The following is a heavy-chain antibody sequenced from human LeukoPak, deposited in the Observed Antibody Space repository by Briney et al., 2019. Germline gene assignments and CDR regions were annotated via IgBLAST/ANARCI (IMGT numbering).Heavy chain of an antibody. CDR1: GFTFSTYE. Sequence: PGGSLRLSCAASGFTFSTYEMNWVRQAPGKGLEWVGRIKSKTDGGTTDYAAPVKGRFTISRDDSKNTLYLQMNSLKTEDTAVYYCTTGPLWFGELSDYWGQGTLVTVSS. CDR2: IKSKTDGGTT. V-gene: IGHV3-15*01. CDR3: TTGPLWFGELSDY. J-gene: IGHJ4*02. D-gene: IGHD3-10*01.